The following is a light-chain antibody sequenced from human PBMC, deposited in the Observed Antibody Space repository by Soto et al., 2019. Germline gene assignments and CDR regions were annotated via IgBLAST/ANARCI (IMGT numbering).Light chain of an antibody. CDR1: QRVNSRS. CDR3: QQYGTTPHT. V-gene: IGKV3-20*01. Sequence: EIVLTQSPGTLSLSPGERATLSCRASQRVNSRSLAWCQQKPGQAPRLLIYGASTRATGIPDRFSCSGAGTDFTHTISRLEPEDSAVYYCQQYGTTPHTFGQGTKLEIK. CDR2: GAS. J-gene: IGKJ2*01.